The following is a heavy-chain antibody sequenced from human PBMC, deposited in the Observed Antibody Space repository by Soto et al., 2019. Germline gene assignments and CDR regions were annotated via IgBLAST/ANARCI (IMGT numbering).Heavy chain of an antibody. J-gene: IGHJ6*03. Sequence: SETLSLTCTVSGGSTSSYYWSWIRQPPGKGLEWIGYIYYSGSTNYNPSLKSRVTISVDTSKNQFSLKLSSVTAADTAVYYCASTDDGFEQQYMDVWGKGTTVTVSS. CDR3: ASTDDGFEQQYMDV. CDR2: IYYSGST. V-gene: IGHV4-59*01. CDR1: GGSTSSYY. D-gene: IGHD1-1*01.